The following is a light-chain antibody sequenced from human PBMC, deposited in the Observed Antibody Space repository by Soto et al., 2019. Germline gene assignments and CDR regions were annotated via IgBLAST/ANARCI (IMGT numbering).Light chain of an antibody. Sequence: DIQMTQPPSTLSGSVGAGVPITCRASQTISSWLAWYQQKPGKAPKLLIYKASTLKSGVPSRFSGSGSGTEFTLTISSLQPDDFATYYCQHYNSYSEAFGQGTKVDIK. J-gene: IGKJ1*01. CDR3: QHYNSYSEA. V-gene: IGKV1-5*03. CDR2: KAS. CDR1: QTISSW.